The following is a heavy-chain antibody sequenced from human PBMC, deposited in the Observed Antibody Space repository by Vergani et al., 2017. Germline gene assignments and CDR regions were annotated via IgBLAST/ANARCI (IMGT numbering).Heavy chain of an antibody. J-gene: IGHJ2*01. V-gene: IGHV3-48*03. CDR2: ISSSGSTK. D-gene: IGHD4-23*01. CDR1: GFTFSSYE. CDR3: ATHREATVVLPYWXFDL. Sequence: EVQLVESGGGLVQPGGSLRLSCAASGFTFSSYEMNWVRQAPGKGLEWVSYISSSGSTKYYADSVKGRFTISRDKPKNSLYLQMNSLRAEDTAVYYCATHREATVVLPYWXFDLWGRGTLVTVSS.